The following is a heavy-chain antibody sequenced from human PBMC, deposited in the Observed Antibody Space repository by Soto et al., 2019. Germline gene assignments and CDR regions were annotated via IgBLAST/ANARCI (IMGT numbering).Heavy chain of an antibody. J-gene: IGHJ5*02. D-gene: IGHD1-1*01. V-gene: IGHV4-4*07. CDR1: GASISGFY. CDR3: VRDGTKTLRDWFDP. Sequence: PSETLSLTCTVSGASISGFYWSWIRKSAGKGLEWIGRIYATGTTDYNPSLESRVMMSVDTSKKQLSLKLRSVTAADTAVYYCVRDGTKTLRDWFDPWGQGISVTVSS. CDR2: IYATGTT.